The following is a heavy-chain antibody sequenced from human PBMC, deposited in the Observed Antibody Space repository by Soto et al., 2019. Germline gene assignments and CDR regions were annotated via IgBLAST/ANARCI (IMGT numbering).Heavy chain of an antibody. D-gene: IGHD2-21*02. J-gene: IGHJ3*02. CDR3: VRGVVTASRSAFDI. CDR2: INEDGSQK. Sequence: GSLRLSCAASGFIFGSYWMTWVRQAPGKGLEWVANINEDGSQKNYVDSMKGRFTISRDNAKDSLYLQMNSLRAEDTAVYFCVRGVVTASRSAFDIWGQGTMVTVSS. CDR1: GFIFGSYW. V-gene: IGHV3-7*01.